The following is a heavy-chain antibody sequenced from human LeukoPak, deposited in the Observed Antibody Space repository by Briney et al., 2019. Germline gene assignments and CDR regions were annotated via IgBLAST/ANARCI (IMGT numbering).Heavy chain of an antibody. CDR2: INHGGGT. V-gene: IGHV4-34*01. CDR1: GGSFSGYF. CDR3: ARAPSGEVESAARGDYLDY. J-gene: IGHJ4*02. D-gene: IGHD6-13*01. Sequence: PSETLSLTCAVYGGSFSGYFWSWIRQPPGKGLEWIGEINHGGGTNYNPSLKSRVTISVDTSKNQFSLKMNSVTAADTAVYYCARAPSGEVESAARGDYLDYWGQGTLVTVSS.